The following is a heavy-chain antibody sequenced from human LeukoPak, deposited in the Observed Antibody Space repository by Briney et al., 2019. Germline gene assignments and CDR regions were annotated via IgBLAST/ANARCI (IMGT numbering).Heavy chain of an antibody. Sequence: SETLSLTCTVSGGSLSSYFWTWIRQPPGKGLEWIGYIYYSGSTKYNPSLKSRVSISLDTSKNQFSLKLSSVAAADTAVYYCAGYCSGGSCPDIWGQGTMVTVSS. CDR2: IYYSGST. D-gene: IGHD2-15*01. J-gene: IGHJ3*02. CDR1: GGSLSSYF. V-gene: IGHV4-59*03. CDR3: AGYCSGGSCPDI.